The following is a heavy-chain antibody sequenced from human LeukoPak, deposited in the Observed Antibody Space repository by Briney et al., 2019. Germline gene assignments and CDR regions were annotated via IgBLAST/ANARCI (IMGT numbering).Heavy chain of an antibody. V-gene: IGHV1-8*01. CDR2: MSPNSGDT. D-gene: IGHD5-18*01. CDR3: ARGGYSYYYYYYGMDV. Sequence: GASVKVSFTASGYTFTSHDINWVRQATGQGLEWMGWMSPNSGDTGYARKFQGRVTMTSDSSISTAYMELSSLRSEDTAVYYCARGGYSYYYYYYGMDVWGQGTTVTVSS. CDR1: GYTFTSHD. J-gene: IGHJ6*02.